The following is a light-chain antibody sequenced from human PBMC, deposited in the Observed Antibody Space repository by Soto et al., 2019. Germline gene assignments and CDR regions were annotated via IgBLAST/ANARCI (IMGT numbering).Light chain of an antibody. CDR1: TSDVGGYNL. Sequence: QSVLTQPASVSGSPGQSITISCSGTTSDVGGYNLVSWYQQHTAKAPKLLIYEGTQRPSGVSSRFYGSKSGNTASLTISGLQAEDEADYYCCSYASSSSYVFGTGTKVTVL. CDR3: CSYASSSSYV. J-gene: IGLJ1*01. V-gene: IGLV2-23*01. CDR2: EGT.